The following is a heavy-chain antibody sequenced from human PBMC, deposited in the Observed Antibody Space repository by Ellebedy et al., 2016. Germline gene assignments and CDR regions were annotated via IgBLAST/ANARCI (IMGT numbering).Heavy chain of an antibody. D-gene: IGHD1-7*01. CDR2: IKEDGSEK. V-gene: IGHV3-7*01. J-gene: IGHJ4*02. CDR3: ARAGGYNRNYRDY. Sequence: GESLKISXAASGFIFSDHYMDWARQAPGKGLEWVADIKEDGSEKYYVDSVKGRFTISRDNAKNSLYLQMNSLRAEDTAVYYCARAGGYNRNYRDYWGQGTLVTVSS. CDR1: GFIFSDHY.